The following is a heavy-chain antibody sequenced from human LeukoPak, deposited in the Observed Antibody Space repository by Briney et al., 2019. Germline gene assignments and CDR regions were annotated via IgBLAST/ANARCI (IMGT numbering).Heavy chain of an antibody. V-gene: IGHV4-39*01. Sequence: SETLSLTCTVSDGSVSSGNYYWGWIRQPPGKGLEWIGTIYYSGSTYYNVSLKSRVTISVDTSRNQFSLNLSSVTAADTAVYYCARHSRSVDYGSGSYTWDYWGQGTLVTVSS. CDR3: ARHSRSVDYGSGSYTWDY. CDR2: IYYSGST. CDR1: DGSVSSGNYY. D-gene: IGHD3-10*01. J-gene: IGHJ4*02.